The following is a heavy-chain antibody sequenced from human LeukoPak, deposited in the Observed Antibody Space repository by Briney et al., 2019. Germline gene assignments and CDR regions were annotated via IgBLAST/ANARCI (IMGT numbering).Heavy chain of an antibody. CDR3: ARSRGAFEI. CDR2: ILPIIGAT. Sequence: ASVKVSCKASGGMFSSYVITWVRQAPGQELEWMGGILPIIGATDYAQKFQGRVTITADNSTTTAYMELSSLRSDDTAVYFCARSRGAFEIWGQGTVVTVSS. CDR1: GGMFSSYV. D-gene: IGHD5-24*01. J-gene: IGHJ3*02. V-gene: IGHV1-69*06.